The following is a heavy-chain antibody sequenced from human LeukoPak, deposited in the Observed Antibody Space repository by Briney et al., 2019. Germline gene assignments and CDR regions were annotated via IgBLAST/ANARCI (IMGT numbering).Heavy chain of an antibody. D-gene: IGHD3-22*01. V-gene: IGHV3-30-3*01. CDR3: ARDFHDSSGYSAGLEY. J-gene: IGHJ4*02. CDR2: ISYDGSSE. CDR1: RFMFSVYA. Sequence: GGSLRLSCAASRFMFSVYAMHWVRQAPGKGLEWVAVISYDGSSEYYADSVKGRFTISRDNSKNTLYLQMSSLRTKDTAVYYCARDFHDSSGYSAGLEYWGQGTLVTVSS.